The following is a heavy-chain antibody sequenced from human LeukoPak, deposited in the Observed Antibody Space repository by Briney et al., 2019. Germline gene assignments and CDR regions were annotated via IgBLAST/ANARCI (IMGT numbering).Heavy chain of an antibody. Sequence: GGSLRLSCTPSGFTFGDYAMSWVRQAPGKGLEWVGFIRSKTYGGTTEYAASAKGRFTISRDDSKTIAYLQMDSLKTEDTAVYYCSRSRGYSYGYSDYWGQGTLVTVSS. CDR3: SRSRGYSYGYSDY. CDR2: IRSKTYGGTT. V-gene: IGHV3-49*04. CDR1: GFTFGDYA. J-gene: IGHJ4*02. D-gene: IGHD5-18*01.